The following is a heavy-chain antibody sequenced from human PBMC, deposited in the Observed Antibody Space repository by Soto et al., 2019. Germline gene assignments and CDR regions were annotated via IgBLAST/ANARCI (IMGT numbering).Heavy chain of an antibody. CDR2: IYQNGGT. CDR3: ASPSGSDLTGRADARDI. V-gene: IGHV4-4*02. D-gene: IGHD3-9*01. CDR1: GGSISSSNW. Sequence: QVQLQESGPGLVKPSGTLSLTCAVSGGSISSSNWWSWVRQPPGKGLEWIGEIYQNGGTNYSPSFRSRVTLSVDKSKNQFSLRLNSATAADTAVYYCASPSGSDLTGRADARDIWGQGTMVTVSS. J-gene: IGHJ3*02.